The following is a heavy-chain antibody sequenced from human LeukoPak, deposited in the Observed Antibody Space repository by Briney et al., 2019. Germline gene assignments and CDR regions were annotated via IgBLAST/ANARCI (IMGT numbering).Heavy chain of an antibody. CDR1: GDSINNYY. Sequence: SETLSLTCTVSGDSINNYYWSWIRQPPGKGLEWIGYIYYSGTTNYNPSLKSRVSISVDTSRNQFSLKLSSVTAADTAVYYCARESDFWSGSDAFDIWGQGTMVTVSS. J-gene: IGHJ3*02. CDR2: IYYSGTT. CDR3: ARESDFWSGSDAFDI. D-gene: IGHD3-3*01. V-gene: IGHV4-59*12.